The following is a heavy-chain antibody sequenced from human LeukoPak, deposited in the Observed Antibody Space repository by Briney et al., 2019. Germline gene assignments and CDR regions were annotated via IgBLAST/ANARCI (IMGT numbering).Heavy chain of an antibody. CDR1: GGSISSYY. CDR3: ARHGLYSNLEFDY. Sequence: SETLTLTCTVSGGSISSYYWSWIRQPPGKGLEWIGYIYTSGSTNYNPSLKSRVTISVDTSKNQFSLKLSSVTAADTAVYYCARHGLYSNLEFDYWGQGTLVTVSS. V-gene: IGHV4-4*09. CDR2: IYTSGST. D-gene: IGHD6-13*01. J-gene: IGHJ4*02.